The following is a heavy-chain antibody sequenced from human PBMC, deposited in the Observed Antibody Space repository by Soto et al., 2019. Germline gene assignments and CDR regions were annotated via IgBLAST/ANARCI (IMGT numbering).Heavy chain of an antibody. V-gene: IGHV3-33*01. J-gene: IGHJ4*02. CDR2: IYNDGSTT. CDR3: ARNPSGVDIASTKD. Sequence: QVQLVESGGGVVQPGRSLRLSCVASGLTFSTQGMHWVRQAPGKGLEWVGVIYNDGSTTYYAASVKGRFTISRDNSKNTLYLQMNSLRAEDTAVYYCARNPSGVDIASTKDWGQGTLVTVSS. D-gene: IGHD5-12*01. CDR1: GLTFSTQG.